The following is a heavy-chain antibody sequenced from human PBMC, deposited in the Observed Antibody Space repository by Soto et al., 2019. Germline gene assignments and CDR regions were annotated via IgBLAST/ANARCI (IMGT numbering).Heavy chain of an antibody. Sequence: QVQLQQWGAGLLKASETLSLTCAVYGGSFSGYQWSWIRQTPGKGLEWIGEINDSGNINYNPSLKSRVTILVDTAQKPISLKLSSVTAADTAVYYCARGLILWFGELSRRGGYYYYMDVWGKGTTVTVSS. CDR3: ARGLILWFGELSRRGGYYYYMDV. D-gene: IGHD3-10*01. V-gene: IGHV4-34*01. J-gene: IGHJ6*03. CDR1: GGSFSGYQ. CDR2: INDSGNI.